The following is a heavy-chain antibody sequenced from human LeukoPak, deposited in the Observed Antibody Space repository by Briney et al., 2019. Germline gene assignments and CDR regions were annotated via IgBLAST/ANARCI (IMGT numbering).Heavy chain of an antibody. CDR2: ISSNGGST. V-gene: IGHV3-64*01. Sequence: PGGSLRLSCAASGFTFSSYAMHWVRQAPGKGLEYVSAISSNGGSTYYANSVKGRFTISRDNSKNTLYLQMNSLRAEDTAVYYCAKGPMIVVVKSFYFDYWGQGTLVTVSS. CDR3: AKGPMIVVVKSFYFDY. D-gene: IGHD3-22*01. J-gene: IGHJ4*02. CDR1: GFTFSSYA.